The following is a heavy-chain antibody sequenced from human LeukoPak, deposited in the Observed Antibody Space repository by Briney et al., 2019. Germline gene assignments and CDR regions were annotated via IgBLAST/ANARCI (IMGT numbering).Heavy chain of an antibody. J-gene: IGHJ4*02. D-gene: IGHD3-9*01. Sequence: GGSLRLSCAASGFTFSSYGMHWVRQAPGKGLEWVGFIRYDGSNKYYADSVKGRFTISRDNAKNSLYLQMNSLRAEDTAVYYCARVRDILTGYPPDYWGQGTLVTVSS. V-gene: IGHV3-30*02. CDR3: ARVRDILTGYPPDY. CDR2: IRYDGSNK. CDR1: GFTFSSYG.